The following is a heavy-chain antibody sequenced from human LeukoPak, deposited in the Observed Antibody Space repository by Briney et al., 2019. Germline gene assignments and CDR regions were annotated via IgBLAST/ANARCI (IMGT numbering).Heavy chain of an antibody. CDR1: GGSISSYY. Sequence: SETLSLTCTVSGGSISSYYWSWIRQPPGKGLEWIGYIYYSGSTNYNPSLKSRVTISVDTSKNQFSLKLSSVTAADTAVYYCARRMTRRSSWFLFDYWGQGTLVTVSS. CDR2: IYYSGST. J-gene: IGHJ4*02. D-gene: IGHD6-13*01. V-gene: IGHV4-59*08. CDR3: ARRMTRRSSWFLFDY.